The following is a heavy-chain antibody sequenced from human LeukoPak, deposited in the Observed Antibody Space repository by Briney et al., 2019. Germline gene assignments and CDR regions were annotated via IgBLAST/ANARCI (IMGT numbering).Heavy chain of an antibody. CDR2: ISSSSSYI. Sequence: GGSQRLSCAASGFTFSSYSMNWVRQAPGKGLEWVSSISSSSSYIYYADSVMGRFTISRDNAKNSLYLQMNSLRPEDTAVYYCARDANTGDAFDIWGQGTMVTVSS. J-gene: IGHJ3*02. V-gene: IGHV3-21*01. D-gene: IGHD4/OR15-4a*01. CDR1: GFTFSSYS. CDR3: ARDANTGDAFDI.